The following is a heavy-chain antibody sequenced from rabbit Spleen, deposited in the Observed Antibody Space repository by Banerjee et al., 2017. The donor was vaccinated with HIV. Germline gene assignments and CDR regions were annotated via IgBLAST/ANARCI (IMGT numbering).Heavy chain of an antibody. V-gene: IGHV1S40*01. Sequence: QSLEESGGDLVKPEGSLTLTCTATGFSFSSSYYMCWVRQAPGKGLEWIACIYAGSGGSTYYASWAKGRFTISKTSSTTVTLQMTSLTAADTATYFCARDTSSSFSSYGMDLWGPGTLVTVS. D-gene: IGHD1-1*01. CDR1: GFSFSSSYY. CDR3: ARDTSSSFSSYGMDL. CDR2: IYAGSGGST. J-gene: IGHJ6*01.